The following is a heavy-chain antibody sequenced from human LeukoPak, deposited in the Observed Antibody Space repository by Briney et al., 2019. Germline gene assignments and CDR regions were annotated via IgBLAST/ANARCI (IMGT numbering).Heavy chain of an antibody. Sequence: PGGSLRLSCAASGFTFSSYAMSWVRQAPGKGLEWVSAISGSGGSTYYADSVKGRFTISRDNSKNTLYLQMNSLRAEDTAVYYYAKGQYYYDSSGYYYGYWGQGTLVTVSS. V-gene: IGHV3-23*01. CDR3: AKGQYYYDSSGYYYGY. J-gene: IGHJ4*02. CDR1: GFTFSSYA. CDR2: ISGSGGST. D-gene: IGHD3-22*01.